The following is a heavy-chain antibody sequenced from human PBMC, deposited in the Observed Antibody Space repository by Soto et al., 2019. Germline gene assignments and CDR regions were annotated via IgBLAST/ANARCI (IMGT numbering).Heavy chain of an antibody. CDR2: VSHDGRNT. CDR3: AKGGRQWLVTSDFNY. Sequence: VQLVESVGGVVQPGRSLRLSCAASGFTFSDYAMHWVRQAPGKGLEWVAVVSHDGRNTHYADSVKGRFTISRVSSKHTVSLAPPSPRAEDTAGYYWAKGGRQWLVTSDFNYWGQGAGVTVSS. D-gene: IGHD6-19*01. V-gene: IGHV3-30*18. CDR1: GFTFSDYA. J-gene: IGHJ4*02.